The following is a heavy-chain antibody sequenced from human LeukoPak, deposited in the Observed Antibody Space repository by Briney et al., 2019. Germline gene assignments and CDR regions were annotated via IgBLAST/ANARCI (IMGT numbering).Heavy chain of an antibody. J-gene: IGHJ6*03. V-gene: IGHV4-59*01. D-gene: IGHD3-3*01. CDR2: IYYSGST. CDR1: GGSISSYY. CDR3: ARDKYYDFWSGYLQNYYYYMDV. Sequence: PSETLSLTCTVSGGSISSYYWSWIRQPPGKGLERIGYIYYSGSTNYNPSLKSRVTISVDTSKNQFSLKLSSVTAADTAVYYCARDKYYDFWSGYLQNYYYYMDVWGKGTTVTVSS.